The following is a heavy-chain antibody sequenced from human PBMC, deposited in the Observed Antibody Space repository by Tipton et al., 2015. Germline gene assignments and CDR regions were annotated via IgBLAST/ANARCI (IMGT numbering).Heavy chain of an antibody. Sequence: TLSLTCTVSSDSINKYYWSWIRQPPGKELQWIGYIQYSGGTNYNPSLESRVSMSVDTSKTQFSLEMRSVTATDTAVYYCARARGRHGGLFDSWGQGTLVTVS. CDR3: ARARGRHGGLFDS. J-gene: IGHJ4*02. D-gene: IGHD4-23*01. V-gene: IGHV4-59*01. CDR2: IQYSGGT. CDR1: SDSINKYY.